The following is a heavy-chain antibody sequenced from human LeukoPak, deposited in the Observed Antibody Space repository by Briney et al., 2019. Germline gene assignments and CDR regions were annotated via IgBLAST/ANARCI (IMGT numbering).Heavy chain of an antibody. V-gene: IGHV3-7*01. CDR2: IKQDGSDK. J-gene: IGHJ4*02. D-gene: IGHD6-13*01. CDR3: ASGQKLGF. CDR1: GFTFSSYW. Sequence: GGSLRLSCVASGFTFSSYWMSWVRQAPGKGLEWVANIKQDGSDKYYVDSVKGRFTISRDNAKNSLYLQMNSLRAEDMAVYYCASGQKLGFWGQGTLVTVSS.